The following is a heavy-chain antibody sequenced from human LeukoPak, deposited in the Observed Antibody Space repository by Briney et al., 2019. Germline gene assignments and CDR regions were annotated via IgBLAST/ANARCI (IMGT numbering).Heavy chain of an antibody. CDR3: ARVVDGVTGADY. CDR2: ITTSSTTI. J-gene: IGHJ4*02. CDR1: GFTFNTYN. V-gene: IGHV3-48*04. D-gene: IGHD7-27*01. Sequence: GGSLRLSCAASGFTFNTYNMIWVRQAPGRGLEWIPYITTSSTTIYYADSVKGRFTLSRDNAKNSLFLQMNGLRAEDTAVYYCARVVDGVTGADYWGQGTLVTVSS.